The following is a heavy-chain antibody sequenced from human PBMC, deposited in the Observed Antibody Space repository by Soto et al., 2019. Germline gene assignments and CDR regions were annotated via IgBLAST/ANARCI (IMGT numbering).Heavy chain of an antibody. V-gene: IGHV4-34*01. Sequence: SETLSLTCAVYGGSFSGYYWSWIRQPPGKGLEWIGEINHSGSTNYNPSLKSRVTISVDTSKNQFSLKLSSVTAADTAVYYCARYLRGTSYYDFWSGYYLGDAFDIWGQGTMVTVSS. D-gene: IGHD3-3*01. CDR3: ARYLRGTSYYDFWSGYYLGDAFDI. CDR2: INHSGST. CDR1: GGSFSGYY. J-gene: IGHJ3*02.